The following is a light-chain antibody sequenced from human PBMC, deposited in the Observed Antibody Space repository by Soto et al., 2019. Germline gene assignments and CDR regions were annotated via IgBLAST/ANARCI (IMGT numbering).Light chain of an antibody. J-gene: IGLJ2*01. Sequence: QSALTQPPSASGSPGQSVTISCTGTTSDVKTYNYVSWYQQHPGKAPKLLIYEVTKRPSGVPDRFSGSKSGNSASLTVSGLRAEDEAHYYCSSYTGTNNVVFGGGTKVTVL. CDR3: SSYTGTNNVV. CDR1: TSDVKTYNY. CDR2: EVT. V-gene: IGLV2-8*01.